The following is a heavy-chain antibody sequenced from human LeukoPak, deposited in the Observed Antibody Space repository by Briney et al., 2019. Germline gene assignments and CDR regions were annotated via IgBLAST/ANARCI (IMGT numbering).Heavy chain of an antibody. J-gene: IGHJ4*02. V-gene: IGHV4-30-2*01. Sequence: KPSETLSLTCTVSGGSISSGGYYWSWIRQPPGKGLEWIGYIYHSGSTYYNPSLKSRVTISVDRSKNQFSLKLSSVTAADTAVYYCARVPINWNDAIPYFDYWGQGTLVTVSS. CDR1: GGSISSGGYY. D-gene: IGHD1-1*01. CDR3: ARVPINWNDAIPYFDY. CDR2: IYHSGST.